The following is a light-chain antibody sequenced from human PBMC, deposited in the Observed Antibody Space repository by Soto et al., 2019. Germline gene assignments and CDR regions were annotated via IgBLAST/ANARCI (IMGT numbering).Light chain of an antibody. Sequence: DIQMTQSPSSLSASVGDRLTITCRTSQSISIYLNWYQQIPGKPPKLLIYASSNLHTGVPSRFSGSASGTDFTLTISSLQPEDSATYYCQQTYSNPRTFGQGTKVEIK. V-gene: IGKV1-39*01. CDR2: ASS. CDR1: QSISIY. J-gene: IGKJ1*01. CDR3: QQTYSNPRT.